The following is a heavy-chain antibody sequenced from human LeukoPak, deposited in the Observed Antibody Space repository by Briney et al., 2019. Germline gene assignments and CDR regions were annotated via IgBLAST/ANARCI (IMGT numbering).Heavy chain of an antibody. D-gene: IGHD6-19*01. CDR1: GFTFSSYA. CDR2: ISYDGSNK. CDR3: ARVQAGGIAVAGTFDY. Sequence: GGSLRLSCAASGFTFSSYAMHWVRQAPGKGLEWVAVISYDGSNKYYADSVKGRFTISRDNSKNTLYLQMNSLRADDTAVYYCARVQAGGIAVAGTFDYWGQGTLVTVSS. V-gene: IGHV3-30*04. J-gene: IGHJ4*02.